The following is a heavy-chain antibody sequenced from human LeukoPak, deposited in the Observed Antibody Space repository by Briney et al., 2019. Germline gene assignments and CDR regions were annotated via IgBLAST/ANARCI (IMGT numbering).Heavy chain of an antibody. D-gene: IGHD3-9*01. CDR1: GYTFTTYP. CDR3: ARATYYDILSGLNY. Sequence: GASVKVSDKASGYTFTTYPINWVRQAPGQGLEWMGWISNYNGDTTYAQKFQGRVTMTTDTSTNTAYMELRSLTSDDTAIYYCARATYYDILSGLNYWGQGTVVTVSP. J-gene: IGHJ4*02. V-gene: IGHV1-18*01. CDR2: ISNYNGDT.